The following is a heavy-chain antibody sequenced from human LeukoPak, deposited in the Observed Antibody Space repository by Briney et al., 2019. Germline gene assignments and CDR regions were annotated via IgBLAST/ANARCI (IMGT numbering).Heavy chain of an antibody. V-gene: IGHV4-59*01. J-gene: IGHJ4*02. CDR3: ARSHYYGSGSYPHFDY. CDR2: IYYSGST. Sequence: SETLFLTCTVSGGSISSYYWSWIRQPPGKGLEWIGYIYYSGSTNYNPSLKSRVTISVDTSKNQFSLKLSSVTAADTAVYYCARSHYYGSGSYPHFDYWGQGTLVTVSS. D-gene: IGHD3-10*01. CDR1: GGSISSYY.